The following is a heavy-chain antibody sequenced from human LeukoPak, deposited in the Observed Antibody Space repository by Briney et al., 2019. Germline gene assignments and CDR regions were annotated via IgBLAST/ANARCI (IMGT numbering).Heavy chain of an antibody. CDR1: GYTFTSYD. CDR3: ARDPRPYGSGSYPTDY. J-gene: IGHJ4*02. CDR2: INPSGGST. V-gene: IGHV1-46*01. D-gene: IGHD3-10*01. Sequence: ASVKVSCKASGYTFTSYDINWVRQATGQGLEWMGIINPSGGSTSYAQKFQGRVTMTRDTSMSTVYMELSSLRSEDTAVYYCARDPRPYGSGSYPTDYWGQGTLVTVSS.